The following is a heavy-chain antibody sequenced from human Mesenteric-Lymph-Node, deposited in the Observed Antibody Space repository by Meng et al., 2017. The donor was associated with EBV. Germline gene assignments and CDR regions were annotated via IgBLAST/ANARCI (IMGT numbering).Heavy chain of an antibody. CDR1: GFTLTNYG. V-gene: IGHV1-18*01. CDR3: ARVLGMFRYFDWYVDN. CDR2: LSAYNGAT. J-gene: IGHJ4*02. Sequence: HLVQFGEEVKNAGASVKFSGKVSGFTLTNYGISWVRQTPGQGLGWMGWLSAYNGATSYEQKVQDRVTMTTDTSTSTAYMERRSLRSDDTAVYYCARVLGMFRYFDWYVDNWGQGTLVTVSS. D-gene: IGHD3-9*01.